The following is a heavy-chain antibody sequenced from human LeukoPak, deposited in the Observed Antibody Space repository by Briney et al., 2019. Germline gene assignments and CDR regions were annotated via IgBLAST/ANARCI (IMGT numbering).Heavy chain of an antibody. D-gene: IGHD6-19*01. CDR2: FDPKDGKT. V-gene: IGHV1-24*01. J-gene: IGHJ3*02. CDR1: GNSLINLS. Sequence: ASVKVSCKVSGNSLINLSMHWVRQAPGKGLEWMGGFDPKDGKTVYAQKFQGRVTMTEDTSTDTAYMELRSLTSEDTAVYYCTREQWLVLSSDAFDIWGQGTMVTVSA. CDR3: TREQWLVLSSDAFDI.